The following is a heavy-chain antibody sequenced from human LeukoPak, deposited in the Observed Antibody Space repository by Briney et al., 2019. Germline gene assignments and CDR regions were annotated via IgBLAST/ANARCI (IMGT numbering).Heavy chain of an antibody. Sequence: GGSLRLSCAASGFTVSNNYMTWVRQAPGKGLEWVSVIYSGGSTYYADSVKGRFTIFRDSSKNTLYLQMNNLRAEDTAVYYCTRGGSIPEIAVAGRGDYWGLGTLVTVSS. CDR2: IYSGGST. CDR1: GFTVSNNY. D-gene: IGHD6-19*01. J-gene: IGHJ4*02. V-gene: IGHV3-66*01. CDR3: TRGGSIPEIAVAGRGDY.